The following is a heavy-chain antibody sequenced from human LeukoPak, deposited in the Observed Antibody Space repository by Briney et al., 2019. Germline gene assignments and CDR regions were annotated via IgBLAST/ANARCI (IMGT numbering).Heavy chain of an antibody. CDR3: TTSWPKVRKGDQ. V-gene: IGHV3-23*01. CDR2: ISGSGGST. D-gene: IGHD3-10*01. CDR1: GFTFSSYA. J-gene: IGHJ4*02. Sequence: GGSLRLSCAASGFTFSSYAMSWVRQAPGKGLEWVSAISGSGGSTYYADSVKGRFTISRDNSKNTLYLQMNSLRAEDTAVYYCTTSWPKVRKGDQWGQGTLVTVS.